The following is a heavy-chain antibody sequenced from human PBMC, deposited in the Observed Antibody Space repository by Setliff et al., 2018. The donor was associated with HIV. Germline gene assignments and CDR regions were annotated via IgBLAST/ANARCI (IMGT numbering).Heavy chain of an antibody. D-gene: IGHD3-10*01. CDR2: IYYSGST. V-gene: IGHV4-39*01. J-gene: IGHJ4*02. Sequence: SETLSLTCTVSGGSIRSSSSYWGWIRQPPGKGLEWIGIIYYSGSTYYKPSLKSRVTISVDTSKNQFSLKLNSVTAADTAVYYCARWHPPYGFWEEDYWGQGTLVTVSS. CDR1: GGSIRSSSSY. CDR3: ARWHPPYGFWEEDY.